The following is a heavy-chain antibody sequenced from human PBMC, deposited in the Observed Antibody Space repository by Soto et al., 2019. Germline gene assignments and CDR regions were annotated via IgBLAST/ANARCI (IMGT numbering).Heavy chain of an antibody. D-gene: IGHD6-13*01. V-gene: IGHV1-69*04. Sequence: SVKVSCKASGYTFTSYGISWVRQAPGQGLEWMGRIIPILGIANYAQKFQGRVTITADKSTSTAYMELSSLRSEDTAVYYCARGFEIEQQLDYTYNWFDHWGQGTLVTVSS. J-gene: IGHJ5*02. CDR1: GYTFTSYG. CDR3: ARGFEIEQQLDYTYNWFDH. CDR2: IIPILGIA.